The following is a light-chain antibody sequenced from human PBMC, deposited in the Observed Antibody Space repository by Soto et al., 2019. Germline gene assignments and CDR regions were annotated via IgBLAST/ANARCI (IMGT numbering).Light chain of an antibody. J-gene: IGKJ1*01. V-gene: IGKV1-5*03. Sequence: DIQMTRSASTLSASVGGRVTITCRASQSISSWFAWYQQKPGKAPKLLIYKASSLESGVPSRFSGSGSGTEFTLTISSLQPDDFATYYCPPYNSYSGRTFGQGTKVDIK. CDR2: KAS. CDR1: QSISSW. CDR3: PPYNSYSGRT.